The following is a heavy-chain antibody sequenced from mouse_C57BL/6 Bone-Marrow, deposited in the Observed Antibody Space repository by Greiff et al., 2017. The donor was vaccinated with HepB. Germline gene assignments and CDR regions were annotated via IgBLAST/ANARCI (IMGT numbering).Heavy chain of an antibody. J-gene: IGHJ4*01. D-gene: IGHD1-1*01. CDR1: GYAFSSYW. CDR2: IYPGDGDT. CDR3: ARQGDGSSYDYYAMDY. V-gene: IGHV1-80*01. Sequence: QVQLKESGAELVKPGASVKISCKASGYAFSSYWMNWVKQRPGKGLEWIGQIYPGDGDTNYNGKFKGKATLTADKSSSTAYMQLSSLTSEDSAVYFCARQGDGSSYDYYAMDYRGQGTSVTVSS.